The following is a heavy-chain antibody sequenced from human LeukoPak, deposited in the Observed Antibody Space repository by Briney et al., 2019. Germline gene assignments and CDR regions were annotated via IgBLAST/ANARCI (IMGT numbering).Heavy chain of an antibody. D-gene: IGHD1-26*01. J-gene: IGHJ4*02. V-gene: IGHV3-7*01. CDR3: AREKGIVGATILDY. CDR2: LKQEGSEK. Sequence: GGSLRLSCAASGFTLCSYWMRWVRQAPGKGLGGVANLKQEGSEKYYVDSVKRRFTISRDNDKNSLYLQMNSLRAEDTAVYYCAREKGIVGATILDYWGQGTLVTVSS. CDR1: GFTLCSYW.